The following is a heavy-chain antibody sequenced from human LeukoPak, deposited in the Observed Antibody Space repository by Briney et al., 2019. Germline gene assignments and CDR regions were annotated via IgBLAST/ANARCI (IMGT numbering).Heavy chain of an antibody. D-gene: IGHD6-19*01. V-gene: IGHV3-21*01. CDR2: ISSSSSYI. Sequence: GGSLRLSCAASGFTFSSYNMNWVRQAPGTGLEWVSSISSSSSYIYHADSVKGRFTISRDNAKNSLYLQMNSLRAEDTAVYFCARDASVAGSLYDAFDIWGQGTMVTVSS. J-gene: IGHJ3*02. CDR3: ARDASVAGSLYDAFDI. CDR1: GFTFSSYN.